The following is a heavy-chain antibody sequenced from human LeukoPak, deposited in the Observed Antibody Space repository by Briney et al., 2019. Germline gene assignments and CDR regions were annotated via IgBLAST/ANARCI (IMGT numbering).Heavy chain of an antibody. V-gene: IGHV1-2*04. J-gene: IGHJ4*02. Sequence: ASVKVSCKASGYTFTSYDINWVRQAPGQGLEWMGWINPNSGGTNYAQKFQGWVTMTRDTSISTAYMELSRLRSDDTAVYYCARDPGYSGYDCWGQGTLVTVSS. CDR2: INPNSGGT. CDR1: GYTFTSYD. CDR3: ARDPGYSGYDC. D-gene: IGHD5-12*01.